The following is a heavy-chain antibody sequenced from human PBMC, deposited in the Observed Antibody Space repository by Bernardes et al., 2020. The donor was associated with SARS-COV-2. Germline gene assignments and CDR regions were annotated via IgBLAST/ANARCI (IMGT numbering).Heavy chain of an antibody. Sequence: ASVKVSCKASGYTFTGYYMHWVRQAPGQGLEWMGWINPNSGGTNYAQKFQGWVTMTRDTSISTAYMELSRLRSDDTAVYYCARDAHSGYDGLSLYYFDYWGQGTLVTVSS. CDR3: ARDAHSGYDGLSLYYFDY. V-gene: IGHV1-2*04. CDR2: INPNSGGT. J-gene: IGHJ4*02. D-gene: IGHD5-12*01. CDR1: GYTFTGYY.